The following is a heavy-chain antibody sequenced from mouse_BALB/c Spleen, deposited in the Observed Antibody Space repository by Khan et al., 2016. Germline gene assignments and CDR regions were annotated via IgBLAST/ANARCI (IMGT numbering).Heavy chain of an antibody. J-gene: IGHJ2*01. CDR2: INPGSGGT. CDR3: ASYGNCDY. Sequence: QVQLQQSGAELVRPGTSVKVSCKASGYAFTNFLIQWVKQRPGQGLEWVGVINPGSGGTNYNEKFKDKATLTADKSSSTADMQLSSLTSEDAAVYFCASYGNCDYWGQGTTLTVSA. CDR1: GYAFTNFL. V-gene: IGHV1-54*01. D-gene: IGHD2-1*01.